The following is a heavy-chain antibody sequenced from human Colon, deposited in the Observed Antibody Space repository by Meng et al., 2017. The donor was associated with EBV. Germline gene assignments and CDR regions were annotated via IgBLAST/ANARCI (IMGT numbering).Heavy chain of an antibody. D-gene: IGHD2-8*02. CDR1: GGSLSGAY. J-gene: IGHJ4*02. CDR2: IIHGGRP. CDR3: ARRPTGIDY. V-gene: IGHV4-34*12. Sequence: QAQTPGGGAGLSKPSQTLSLTCAVIGGSLSGAYWNWIRQPPGKGLEWIGEIIHGGRPSYNPSLKSRVTISIDTSKNQLSLMLSSVTAADTAVYYCARRPTGIDYWGQGTLVTVSS.